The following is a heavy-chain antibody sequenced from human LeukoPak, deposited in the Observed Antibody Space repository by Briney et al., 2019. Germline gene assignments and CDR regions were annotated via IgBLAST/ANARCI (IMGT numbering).Heavy chain of an antibody. J-gene: IGHJ5*02. CDR2: FDPEDGET. D-gene: IGHD3-22*01. CDR3: ARSSSGPSNWFGP. V-gene: IGHV1-24*01. Sequence: ASVKVSCKVSGYTLTELSMHWVRQAPGKGLEWMGGFDPEDGETIYAQKFQGRVTMTEDTSTDTAYMELSRLTSDDTAVYYCARSSSGPSNWFGPWGQGTLVTVSS. CDR1: GYTLTELS.